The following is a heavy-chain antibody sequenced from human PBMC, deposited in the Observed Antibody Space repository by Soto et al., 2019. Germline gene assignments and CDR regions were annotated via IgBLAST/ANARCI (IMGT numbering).Heavy chain of an antibody. Sequence: EVQLLESGGGLVQPGGSLRLSCAASGFTFSSYAMSWVRQAPGKGLEWVSAISGSGGSTYYADSVKGRFTISRDNSKNTLYLQMNSLRAEDTAVYYCAKDLKGPSGGGESAGPYRGYTFDYWGQGTLVTVSS. CDR3: AKDLKGPSGGGESAGPYRGYTFDY. J-gene: IGHJ4*02. D-gene: IGHD1-1*01. CDR1: GFTFSSYA. V-gene: IGHV3-23*01. CDR2: ISGSGGST.